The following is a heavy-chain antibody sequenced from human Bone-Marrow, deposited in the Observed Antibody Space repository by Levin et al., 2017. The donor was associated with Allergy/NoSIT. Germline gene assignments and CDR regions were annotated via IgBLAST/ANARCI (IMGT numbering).Heavy chain of an antibody. Sequence: SETLSLTCSVSGGSISTTRYYWGWIRQPPGKGLEWIGSIYYSGNTYYSPSLKIRIAISVDTSKNQVSLKVSSVTAADTAVYYCARGYAGLHGHLDYWGQGTLVTVSS. CDR3: ARGYAGLHGHLDY. CDR1: GGSISTTRYY. CDR2: IYYSGNT. J-gene: IGHJ4*02. V-gene: IGHV4-39*01. D-gene: IGHD4-11*01.